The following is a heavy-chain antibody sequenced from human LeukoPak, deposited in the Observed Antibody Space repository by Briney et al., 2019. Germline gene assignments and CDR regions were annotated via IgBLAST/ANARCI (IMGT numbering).Heavy chain of an antibody. CDR3: ARGITGTTMLDY. CDR2: INHSGST. CDR1: GGSFSGYY. V-gene: IGHV4-34*01. D-gene: IGHD1-7*01. J-gene: IGHJ4*02. Sequence: SETLSLTCAVYGGSFSGYYWSWIRQPPGKGLEWIGEINHSGSTNYNPPLKSRVTISVDTSKNQFSLKLSSVTAADTAVYYCARGITGTTMLDYWGQGTLVTVSS.